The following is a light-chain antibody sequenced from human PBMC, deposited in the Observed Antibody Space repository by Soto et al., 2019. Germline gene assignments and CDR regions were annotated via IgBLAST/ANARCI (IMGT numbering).Light chain of an antibody. CDR2: AAS. V-gene: IGKV1-39*01. CDR3: QQTYSNPQT. CDR1: QSVSTY. Sequence: DIQMTQYPSSLSASVGDRVTITCRASQSVSTYLNWYQQKPGQAPKLLIYAASTLQSGVPSRFSGRGSGTEFTLTISSLQPEDFATYHCQQTYSNPQTFGQGTKVEIK. J-gene: IGKJ1*01.